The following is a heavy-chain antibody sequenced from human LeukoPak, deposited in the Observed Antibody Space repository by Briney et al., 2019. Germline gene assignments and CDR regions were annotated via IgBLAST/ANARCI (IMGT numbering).Heavy chain of an antibody. V-gene: IGHV3-9*01. Sequence: GGSLRLSCAASGFTFYDYAMHWVRQAPGKGLEWVSGISWNSGSIGYADSVKGRFTISRDNAKNSLYLQMNSLRAEDTALYYCAKDVGDGDYGYFQHWGQGTLVTVSS. D-gene: IGHD4-17*01. CDR1: GFTFYDYA. CDR3: AKDVGDGDYGYFQH. J-gene: IGHJ1*01. CDR2: ISWNSGSI.